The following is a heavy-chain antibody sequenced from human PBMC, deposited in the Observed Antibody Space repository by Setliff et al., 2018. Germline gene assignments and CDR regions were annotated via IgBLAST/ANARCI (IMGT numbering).Heavy chain of an antibody. J-gene: IGHJ6*03. D-gene: IGHD3-3*01. CDR3: ARMSGFQYIDV. Sequence: SETLSLTCTVSGGSLSSYNYWSWIRQPAGKGLEWIGQIYTDGGTNYNPSLKSRVTISVDKSKNQFSLKLSSVTAADTAVYYCARMSGFQYIDVWDKGTTVTVSS. CDR1: GGSLSSYNY. V-gene: IGHV4-61*09. CDR2: IYTDGGT.